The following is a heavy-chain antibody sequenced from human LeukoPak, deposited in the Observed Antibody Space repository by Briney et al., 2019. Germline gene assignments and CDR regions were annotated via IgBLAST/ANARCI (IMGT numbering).Heavy chain of an antibody. CDR1: GYTFTSYY. CDR3: ATGVAVAARPYYFDC. Sequence: GASVKVSCKASGYTFTSYYMHWVRQAPGQGLEWMGLINPTGGSTGYAQKFQGRVTMTEDTSTDTAYMELSSLRFEDTALYYCATGVAVAARPYYFDCWGQGTLVTVSS. D-gene: IGHD6-19*01. CDR2: INPTGGST. J-gene: IGHJ4*02. V-gene: IGHV1-46*01.